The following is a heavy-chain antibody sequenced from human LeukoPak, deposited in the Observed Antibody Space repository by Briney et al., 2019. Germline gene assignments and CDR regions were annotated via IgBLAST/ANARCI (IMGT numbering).Heavy chain of an antibody. J-gene: IGHJ4*02. V-gene: IGHV3-23*01. CDR3: ANTMIRGVTSGY. CDR2: ISTSADNT. CDR1: GFTFSSHA. D-gene: IGHD3-10*01. Sequence: GGSLRLSCAASGFTFSSHAMSWVRQAPGKGLEWVSAISTSADNTYHADSVRGRFTISRDNSKNTLYLQINSLRAEDTAVYYCANTMIRGVTSGYWGQGTLVTVSS.